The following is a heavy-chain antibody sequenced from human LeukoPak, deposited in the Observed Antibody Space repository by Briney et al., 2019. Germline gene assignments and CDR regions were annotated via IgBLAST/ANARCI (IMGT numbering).Heavy chain of an antibody. J-gene: IGHJ4*02. CDR1: GFPFSSNW. CDR3: VGTIASRGSEY. CDR2: LPPDELGI. Sequence: GGSLRLSCAASGFPFSSNWMHWVRQAPGMGLVWVSRLPPDELGIIYADSVKGRFTVSRGNAKNTVYLQMNNLRVDDTAMYYCVGTIASRGSEYWGQGALVTVSS. V-gene: IGHV3-74*01. D-gene: IGHD6-6*01.